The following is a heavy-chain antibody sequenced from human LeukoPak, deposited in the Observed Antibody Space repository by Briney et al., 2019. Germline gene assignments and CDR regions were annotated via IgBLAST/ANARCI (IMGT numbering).Heavy chain of an antibody. J-gene: IGHJ4*02. CDR2: IYTSGST. Sequence: SETLSLTCTVSGGSISSGSYYWSWIRQPAGKGLEWIGRIYTSGSTNYNPSLKSRVTISVDTSKNQFSLKLSSVTAADTAVYYCARDSVDIASGYYHDYWGQGTLVTVSS. V-gene: IGHV4-61*02. D-gene: IGHD3-22*01. CDR3: ARDSVDIASGYYHDY. CDR1: GGSISSGSYY.